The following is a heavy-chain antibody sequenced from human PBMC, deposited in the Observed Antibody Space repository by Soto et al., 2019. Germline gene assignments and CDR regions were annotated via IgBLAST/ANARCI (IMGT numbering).Heavy chain of an antibody. CDR2: INSGGGST. CDR3: ARDPNVSLTYAYSGMDV. V-gene: IGHV1-46*01. Sequence: ASVKVSCKASGYTFTSYYIHWVRQAPGQGLEWMGIINSGGGSTSSAQKFRGRITVTRDTSTSTVYMELSSLRSEDTAVYYCARDPNVSLTYAYSGMDVWGQGKRSPSP. CDR1: GYTFTSYY. J-gene: IGHJ6*02.